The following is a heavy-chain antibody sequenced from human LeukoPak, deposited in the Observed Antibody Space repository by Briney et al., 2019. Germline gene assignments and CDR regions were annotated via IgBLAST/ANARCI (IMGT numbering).Heavy chain of an antibody. CDR2: VSAGHHA. CDR3: VREALGYHYTYFDY. V-gene: IGHV3-13*01. Sequence: GGSLRLSYTASGLTLGGHDMHWVRQTTGDGLEWVAAVSAGHHAFYAGSVRGRFTVSREDAKNSLFLQMNSLRAGDTAIYYCVREALGYHYTYFDYRGQGSLVTVYS. J-gene: IGHJ4*02. CDR1: GLTLGGHD. D-gene: IGHD5-18*01.